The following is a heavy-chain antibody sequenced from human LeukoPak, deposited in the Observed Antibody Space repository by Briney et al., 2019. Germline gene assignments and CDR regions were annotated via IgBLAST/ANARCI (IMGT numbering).Heavy chain of an antibody. D-gene: IGHD1-14*01. CDR1: GYTFTTYS. CDR2: INPSGGST. CDR3: ARRYLYYFDY. Sequence: GASVKVSCKASGYTFTTYSMHWVRQAPGQGLEWMGIINPSGGSTSYAQKFQGRVTMTRDMSTSTVYMELSSLRSEDTAVYYCARRYLYYFDYWGQGTLVTVPT. V-gene: IGHV1-46*01. J-gene: IGHJ4*02.